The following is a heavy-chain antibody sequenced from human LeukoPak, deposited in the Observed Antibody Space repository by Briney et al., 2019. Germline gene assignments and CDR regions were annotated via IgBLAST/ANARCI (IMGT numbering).Heavy chain of an antibody. D-gene: IGHD1-26*01. V-gene: IGHV4-59*08. Sequence: SETLSLTCTVSGGSISDYYWSWIRQPPGKGLEWIGYVYYSGSTNYNPSLKSRVTISVDTSKNQFSLKLNSVTAADTAIYYCARMSPYTGTYGDAVATWGQGTMVTVSS. CDR1: GGSISDYY. CDR3: ARMSPYTGTYGDAVAT. CDR2: VYYSGST. J-gene: IGHJ3*02.